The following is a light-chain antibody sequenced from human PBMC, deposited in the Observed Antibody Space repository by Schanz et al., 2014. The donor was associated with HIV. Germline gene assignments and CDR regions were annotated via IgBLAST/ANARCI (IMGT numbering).Light chain of an antibody. CDR1: QSVSTK. CDR3: QQYGSSPWT. Sequence: EIVMTQTPATLSVSPGERATLSCRASQSVSTKLAWYQQKPGQAPRLLIYGASTRATGIPARFSGSGSGTEFTLTIGSLQSEDFAVYYCQQYGSSPWTFGQGTKVEIK. J-gene: IGKJ1*01. CDR2: GAS. V-gene: IGKV3-15*01.